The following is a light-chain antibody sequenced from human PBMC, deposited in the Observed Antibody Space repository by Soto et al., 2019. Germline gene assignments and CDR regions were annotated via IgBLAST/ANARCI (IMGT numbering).Light chain of an antibody. Sequence: EIVLTQSPGTLSLSPGKRATLSCRASQTISNAYLAWYQQRPGQAPRLLIYGASTRATGIPDRFSGRGSGTDFALTISRLEPEDFAVYYCQHYGSSLPITFGPGTKVDIK. V-gene: IGKV3-20*01. CDR1: QTISNAY. CDR2: GAS. CDR3: QHYGSSLPIT. J-gene: IGKJ3*01.